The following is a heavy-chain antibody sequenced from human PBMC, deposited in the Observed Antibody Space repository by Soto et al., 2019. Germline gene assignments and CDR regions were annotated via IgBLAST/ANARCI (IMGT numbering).Heavy chain of an antibody. CDR3: ARRKERSGPYYLDL. Sequence: SVRVSCNASGFTFITYDISWVRKAAVQGLEWMGWMNPSNGNTGYAQKFRGRVTMTRNTSISTAYMELSSLRSDDSAVYFCARRKERSGPYYLDLWGQGTLVTVSS. CDR1: GFTFITYD. CDR2: MNPSNGNT. V-gene: IGHV1-8*01. D-gene: IGHD6-25*01. J-gene: IGHJ4*02.